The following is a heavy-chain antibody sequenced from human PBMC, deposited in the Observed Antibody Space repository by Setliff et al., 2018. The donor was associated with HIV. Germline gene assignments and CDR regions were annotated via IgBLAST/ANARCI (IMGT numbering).Heavy chain of an antibody. CDR3: ARIWIWVYDSSGYPRSGMKDYFDY. CDR2: IYYSGRT. Sequence: ASETLSLTCTVSGGSISSSSHYWGWIRQPPGKGLEWIGSIYYSGRTDDNPSLRSRVTISVDTSKNQLSLKVTSVTAADTAVYYCARIWIWVYDSSGYPRSGMKDYFDYWGQGILVTVSS. CDR1: GGSISSSSHY. D-gene: IGHD3-22*01. J-gene: IGHJ4*02. V-gene: IGHV4-39*01.